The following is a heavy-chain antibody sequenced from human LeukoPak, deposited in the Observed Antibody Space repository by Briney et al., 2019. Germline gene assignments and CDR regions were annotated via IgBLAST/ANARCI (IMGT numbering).Heavy chain of an antibody. CDR3: ARVTVAGIYYYYYMDV. CDR1: GFTFSSYG. CDR2: TSGSGGST. D-gene: IGHD6-19*01. J-gene: IGHJ6*03. Sequence: TGGSLRLSCAASGFTFSSYGMSWVRQAPGKGLEWVSATSGSGGSTYYADSVKGRFTISRDNSKNTLYLQMNSLRAEDTAVYYCARVTVAGIYYYYYMDVWGKGTTVTVSS. V-gene: IGHV3-23*01.